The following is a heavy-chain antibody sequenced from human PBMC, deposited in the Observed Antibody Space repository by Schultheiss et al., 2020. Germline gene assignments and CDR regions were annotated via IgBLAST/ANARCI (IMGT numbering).Heavy chain of an antibody. CDR2: IYSGGSA. CDR3: ARDRGSGSRYYYYGMDV. Sequence: GGSLRLSCAASGFTVSSNYMSWVRQAPGKGLEWVSVIYSGGSAYYADSVKGRFTISRDNAKNSLYLQMNSLRAEDTAVYYCARDRGSGSRYYYYGMDVWGQGTTVTVSS. V-gene: IGHV3-53*01. D-gene: IGHD6-19*01. J-gene: IGHJ6*02. CDR1: GFTVSSNY.